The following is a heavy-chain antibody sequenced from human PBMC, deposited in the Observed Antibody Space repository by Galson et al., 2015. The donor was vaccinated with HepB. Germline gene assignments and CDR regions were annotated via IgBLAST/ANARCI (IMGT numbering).Heavy chain of an antibody. D-gene: IGHD3-22*01. V-gene: IGHV1-69*10. CDR1: GGTFSSYA. CDR2: IIPILGIA. J-gene: IGHJ4*02. Sequence: SVKGAGKASGGTFSSYAISWVRQAPGQGLEWMGGIIPILGIANYAQKFQGRVTITADKSTSTAYMELSSLRSEDTAVYYCARDQDYYYDSSGYYSWGQGTLVTVSS. CDR3: ARDQDYYYDSSGYYS.